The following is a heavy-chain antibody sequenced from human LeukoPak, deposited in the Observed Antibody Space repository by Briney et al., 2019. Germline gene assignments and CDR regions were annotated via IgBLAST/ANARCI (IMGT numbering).Heavy chain of an antibody. CDR2: IYNAGDR. CDR3: AKDPDDYGDYYYYGMDV. V-gene: IGHV3-53*01. CDR1: GFTVSSNY. J-gene: IGHJ6*02. Sequence: GGSLRLSCAASGFTVSSNYMSWVRQAPGKGLEWVSVIYNAGDRYYADSVKGRFTISRDSSKNTLYLQVNSLRAEDTAVYYCAKDPDDYGDYYYYGMDVWGQGTTVTVSS. D-gene: IGHD4-17*01.